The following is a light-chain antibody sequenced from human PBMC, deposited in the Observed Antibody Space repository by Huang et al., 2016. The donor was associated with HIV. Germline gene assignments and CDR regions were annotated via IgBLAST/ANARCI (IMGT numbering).Light chain of an antibody. Sequence: DIQMTQSPSSLSASVGDRVTITCQASQDINNFLNWYQQKPGKAPKLLIRDASNLQTGVPSRFSGSGSGTHFTITITSLQRDDSGTYYCQQYDDVPISFGGGTKV. CDR3: QQYDDVPIS. CDR2: DAS. CDR1: QDINNF. V-gene: IGKV1-33*01. J-gene: IGKJ4*01.